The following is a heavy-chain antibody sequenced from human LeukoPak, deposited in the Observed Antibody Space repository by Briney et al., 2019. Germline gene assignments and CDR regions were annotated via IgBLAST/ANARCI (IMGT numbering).Heavy chain of an antibody. D-gene: IGHD5-12*01. CDR2: VGISSGNT. CDR3: ARDHRYAFDN. Sequence: EGSLRLSCAASGFTFSDYSMNWVRQAPGKGLEWISYVGISSGNTKYADSVKGRFTISGDSAKSSVFLQMNSLRVEDTAVYYCARDHRYAFDNWGQGTLVTVSS. J-gene: IGHJ4*02. V-gene: IGHV3-48*04. CDR1: GFTFSDYS.